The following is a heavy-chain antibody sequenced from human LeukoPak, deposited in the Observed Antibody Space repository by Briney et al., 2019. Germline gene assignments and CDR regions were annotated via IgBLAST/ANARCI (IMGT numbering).Heavy chain of an antibody. D-gene: IGHD6-19*01. J-gene: IGHJ4*02. Sequence: YPGVSLRLSCAASGFTFNHYVMSWVRQAPAKGVEGVSGINHHGHTFYADSVKGRFTISRDNSKHTVFLQMNSLRADDTAEYFCARDHGSQDSGAWYVFDSWGRGTLVTVSS. CDR2: INHHGHT. V-gene: IGHV3-23*01. CDR3: ARDHGSQDSGAWYVFDS. CDR1: GFTFNHYV.